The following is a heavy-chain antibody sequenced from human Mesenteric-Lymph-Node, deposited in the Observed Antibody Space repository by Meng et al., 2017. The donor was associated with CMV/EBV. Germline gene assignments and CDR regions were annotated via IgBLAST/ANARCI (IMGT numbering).Heavy chain of an antibody. CDR3: AEDNFGGNEY. V-gene: IGHV3-23*01. J-gene: IGHJ4*02. D-gene: IGHD4-23*01. Sequence: LCCAASGFNFRSYAMHWVRQAPGKGLEWVSAISGSGRSTYYADSVRGRFTISRDNSKNMLYLQMNSLRAEDTALYYCAEDNFGGNEYWGQGTLVTVSS. CDR2: ISGSGRST. CDR1: GFNFRSYA.